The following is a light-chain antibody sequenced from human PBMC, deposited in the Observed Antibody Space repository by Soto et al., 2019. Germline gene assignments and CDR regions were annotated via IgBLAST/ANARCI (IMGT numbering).Light chain of an antibody. Sequence: QSALTQPASVSGSPGQSITISCTGTSSDVGGYNYVSWYQQHPGEAPKLMIYDVSNRPSGVSNRFSGSKSGNTASLTISGLQAEDEADYYCNSYTSSSTDVFGTGTKVTVL. V-gene: IGLV2-14*03. CDR2: DVS. CDR3: NSYTSSSTDV. J-gene: IGLJ1*01. CDR1: SSDVGGYNY.